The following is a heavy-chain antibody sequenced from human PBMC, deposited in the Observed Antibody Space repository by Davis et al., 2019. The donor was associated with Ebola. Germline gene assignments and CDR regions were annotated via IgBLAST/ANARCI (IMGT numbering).Heavy chain of an antibody. J-gene: IGHJ4*02. Sequence: HSQTPSLTCAISGDSVSGSRGAWNWIRQSPSRGLEWLGRTYYSSKWYNESALSVKSRMIISADTAKNQLSLHLKSVTPEDTAVYYCARGWLRSAFDQWGQGTLVTVSS. D-gene: IGHD5-12*01. V-gene: IGHV6-1*01. CDR1: GDSVSGSRGA. CDR3: ARGWLRSAFDQ. CDR2: TYYSSKWYN.